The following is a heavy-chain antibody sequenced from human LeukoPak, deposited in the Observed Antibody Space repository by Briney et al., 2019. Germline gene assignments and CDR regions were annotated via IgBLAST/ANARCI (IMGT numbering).Heavy chain of an antibody. CDR2: FFYSGNT. Sequence: SETLSLTCTVSGGSISWSNYFWRWIRQTPGKVLVWMGSFFYSGNTYYNPSLNSRVTISVETSKNQFSLRLSSVTAADTAVYYCAGTVGATFHFDYWGQGTLVTVSS. CDR3: AGTVGATFHFDY. D-gene: IGHD1-26*01. V-gene: IGHV4-39*01. J-gene: IGHJ4*02. CDR1: GGSISWSNYF.